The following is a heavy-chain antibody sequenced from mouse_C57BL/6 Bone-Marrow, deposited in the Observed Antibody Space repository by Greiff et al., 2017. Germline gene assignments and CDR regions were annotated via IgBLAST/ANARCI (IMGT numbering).Heavy chain of an antibody. CDR1: GFTFSDYY. CDR2: INYDGSST. V-gene: IGHV5-16*01. J-gene: IGHJ2*01. Sequence: EVKLMESEGGLVQPGSSMKLSCTASGFTFSDYYMAWVRQVPEKGLEWVANINYDGSSTYYLDSLKSRFIISRDNAKNILYLQMSSLKSEDTATYYCARDQPQGYFDYWGQGTTLTVSS. CDR3: ARDQPQGYFDY.